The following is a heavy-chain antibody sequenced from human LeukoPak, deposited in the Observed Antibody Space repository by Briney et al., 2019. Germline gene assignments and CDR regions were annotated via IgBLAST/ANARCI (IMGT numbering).Heavy chain of an antibody. CDR1: AYSISSGYY. Sequence: SETLSLTCTVSAYSISSGYYWGWIRQPPGKGLEWIGSIYHSGSTYYNPSLKSRVTISVDTSKNQFSLKLSSVTAADTAVYYCARMRFDYWGQGTLVTVSS. CDR3: ARMRFDY. CDR2: IYHSGST. J-gene: IGHJ4*02. V-gene: IGHV4-38-2*02.